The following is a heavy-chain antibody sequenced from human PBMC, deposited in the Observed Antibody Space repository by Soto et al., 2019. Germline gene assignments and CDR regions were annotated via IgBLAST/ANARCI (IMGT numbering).Heavy chain of an antibody. CDR2: IYGGGSA. Sequence: GSLRLSCAASGFTVSTNYMSWVRQAPGKGLEWVSVIYGGGSAYYADSVKGRFTISRDNSKSTLYLQMNSLRAEDTAVYYCARRDYDTSGPFQHWGQGTLVTVSS. V-gene: IGHV3-66*01. J-gene: IGHJ1*01. CDR3: ARRDYDTSGPFQH. CDR1: GFTVSTNY. D-gene: IGHD3-22*01.